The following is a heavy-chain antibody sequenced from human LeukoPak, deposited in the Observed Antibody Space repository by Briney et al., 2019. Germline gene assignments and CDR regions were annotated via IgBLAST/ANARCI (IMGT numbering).Heavy chain of an antibody. CDR2: IGGSGATS. CDR1: GFTFSKYA. D-gene: IGHD2-8*01. J-gene: IGHJ5*01. Sequence: GGSLIFSCAASGFTFSKYAMNWVRQLPGKGLEWVSVIGGSGATSSYADSVQGRFTISRDNSKNTVYLQMSSLRPEDTAVYYCAKDRIVLTVYAFASWR. CDR3: AKDRIVLTVYAFAS. V-gene: IGHV3-23*01.